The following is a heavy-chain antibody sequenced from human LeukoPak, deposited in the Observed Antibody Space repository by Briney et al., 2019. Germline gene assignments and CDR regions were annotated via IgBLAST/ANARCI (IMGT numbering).Heavy chain of an antibody. CDR3: ARDSRGSSGWYSFDY. V-gene: IGHV3-23*01. CDR2: ISAGADVI. CDR1: GFSFRDYP. Sequence: GGSLRLSCEAAGFSFRDYPMGWVRRASGKRLEWVSGISAGADVIFYADSVKGRFTISRDNSKNTLYLQMNSLRAEDTAVYYCARDSRGSSGWYSFDYWGQGTLVTVSS. J-gene: IGHJ4*02. D-gene: IGHD6-19*01.